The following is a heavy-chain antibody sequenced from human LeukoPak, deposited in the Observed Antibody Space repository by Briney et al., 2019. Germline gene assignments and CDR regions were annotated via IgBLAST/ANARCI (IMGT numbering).Heavy chain of an antibody. Sequence: ASVKVSCKASGYTFTSYYMHWVRQAPGQGLEWMGIINPSDGSTNYAQKFQGRVTMTRDTCTSTVYMELSSLRSEDTAVYYCARAPYYDGDYWGQGTLVTVSS. V-gene: IGHV1-46*01. CDR3: ARAPYYDGDY. J-gene: IGHJ4*02. D-gene: IGHD3-22*01. CDR2: INPSDGST. CDR1: GYTFTSYY.